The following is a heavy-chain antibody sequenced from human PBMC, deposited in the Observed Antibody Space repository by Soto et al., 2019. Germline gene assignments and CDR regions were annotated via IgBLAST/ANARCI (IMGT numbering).Heavy chain of an antibody. CDR2: ISYDGSNK. J-gene: IGHJ6*02. V-gene: IGHV3-30*18. Sequence: TGGSLRLSCAASGFTFSSYGMHWVRQAPGKGLEWVAVISYDGSNKYYADSVKGRLTISRDNSKNTLYLQMNSLRAEDTAVYYCAKDRRDYYDSSGYYFFYYYGMDVWGQGTTVTVSS. CDR3: AKDRRDYYDSSGYYFFYYYGMDV. D-gene: IGHD3-22*01. CDR1: GFTFSSYG.